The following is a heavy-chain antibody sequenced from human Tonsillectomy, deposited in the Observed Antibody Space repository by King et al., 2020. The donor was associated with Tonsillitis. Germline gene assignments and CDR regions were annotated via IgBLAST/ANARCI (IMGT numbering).Heavy chain of an antibody. J-gene: IGHJ3*02. CDR2: IYTSGST. CDR1: GGSISSGSYY. V-gene: IGHV4-61*02. CDR3: AREAKVAYDFWSGYYAFDI. Sequence: VQLQESGPGLVKPSQTLSLTCTVSGGSISSGSYYWSWIRQPAGQGLEWIGRIYTSGSTNYNPSLKSRVTMSVDTSKNQFSLKLSSVTAADTAVYYCAREAKVAYDFWSGYYAFDIWGQGTMVTVSS. D-gene: IGHD3-3*01.